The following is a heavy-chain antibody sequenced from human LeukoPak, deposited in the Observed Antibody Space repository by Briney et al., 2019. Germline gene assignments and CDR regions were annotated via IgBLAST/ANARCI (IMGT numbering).Heavy chain of an antibody. D-gene: IGHD2-8*02. Sequence: GGSLRLSCAASGFTFSNYGMHWVRQAPGKGLEWVAFLRYDGSDEYYADSVKGRFTISRDNSKNTLYLQMNSLRAEDTAVYYCAKALGTDSYYSYMDVWGKGTTVTVSS. CDR1: GFTFSNYG. J-gene: IGHJ6*03. V-gene: IGHV3-30*02. CDR3: AKALGTDSYYSYMDV. CDR2: LRYDGSDE.